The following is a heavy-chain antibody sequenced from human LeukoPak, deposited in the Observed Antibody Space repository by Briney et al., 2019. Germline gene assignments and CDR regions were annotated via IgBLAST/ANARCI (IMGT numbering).Heavy chain of an antibody. CDR2: INHSGST. Sequence: SETLSLTCAVYGGSFSGYYWSWIRQPPGKGLEWIGEINHSGSTNYNPSLKSRVTISVDTSKNQFSLKLSSVTAADTAVYYCARRPLYCSGGSCSGRWFDPWGRGTLVTVSS. CDR1: GGSFSGYY. CDR3: ARRPLYCSGGSCSGRWFDP. D-gene: IGHD2-15*01. V-gene: IGHV4-34*01. J-gene: IGHJ5*02.